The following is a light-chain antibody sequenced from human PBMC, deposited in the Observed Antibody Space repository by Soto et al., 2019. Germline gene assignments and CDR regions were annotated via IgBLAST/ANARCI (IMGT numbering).Light chain of an antibody. Sequence: QSALTQPASVSGSPGQSITISCTGTSSDVGGYNYVSWYQQHPGKAPKLMIYDVSNRPSGVSNRFSGSRSGNTASLTISGLQAEDEAAYYCSSYTGSNTLVVFGGGTKLTVL. J-gene: IGLJ2*01. V-gene: IGLV2-14*03. CDR2: DVS. CDR1: SSDVGGYNY. CDR3: SSYTGSNTLVV.